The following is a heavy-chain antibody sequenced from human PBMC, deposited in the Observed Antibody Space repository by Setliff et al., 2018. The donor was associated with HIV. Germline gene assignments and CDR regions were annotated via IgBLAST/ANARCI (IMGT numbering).Heavy chain of an antibody. CDR3: AGYREGYCSGDNCYSGNES. J-gene: IGHJ5*02. CDR2: ISAYYRNP. Sequence: ASVKVSCKTSGYSFTNYGYGISWVRQAPGQGLEWMGWISAYYRNPGYSQKFKGRVTMTTDTSTNTVYMELRSLRSDDTAVYYCAGYREGYCSGDNCYSGNESWGQGTLVTVSS. V-gene: IGHV1-18*01. CDR1: GYSFTNYGYG. D-gene: IGHD2-15*01.